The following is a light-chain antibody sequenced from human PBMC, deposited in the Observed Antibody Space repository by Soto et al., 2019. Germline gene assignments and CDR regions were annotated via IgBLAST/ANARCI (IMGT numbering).Light chain of an antibody. CDR1: QTISSW. V-gene: IGKV1-5*03. CDR2: QAS. Sequence: DIQMTQSPSALSASVGDRVTITCRASQTISSWLAWYQQKPGEAPRLLIYQASSLETEVPSRFSGSGSGTEFTLTISSLQPEDFATYYCLQHNTYPWTFGQGTKVDI. CDR3: LQHNTYPWT. J-gene: IGKJ1*01.